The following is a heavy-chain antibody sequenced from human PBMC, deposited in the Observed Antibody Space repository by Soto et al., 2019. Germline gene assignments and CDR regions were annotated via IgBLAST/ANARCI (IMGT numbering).Heavy chain of an antibody. CDR1: GVTFSSYA. Sequence: SVKVSCKAYGVTFSSYAISWVRQAPGQGLEWMGGIIPIFGTANYAQKFQGRVTITADESTSTAYMELSSLRSEDTAVYYCARDEVATTGYFDYWGQGTLVTVS. D-gene: IGHD5-12*01. V-gene: IGHV1-69*13. J-gene: IGHJ4*02. CDR3: ARDEVATTGYFDY. CDR2: IIPIFGTA.